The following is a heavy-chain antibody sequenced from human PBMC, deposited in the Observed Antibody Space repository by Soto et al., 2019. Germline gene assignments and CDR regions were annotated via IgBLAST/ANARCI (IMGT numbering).Heavy chain of an antibody. V-gene: IGHV3-33*01. D-gene: IGHD2-8*01. J-gene: IGHJ4*01. CDR3: ARVGDFDAIYYSFDI. Sequence: GGSLRLSCAASGFTFSSYGMHWVRQAPGKGLEWVAVIWYDGSNKYYADSVKGRFTISRDNSKNTLYLQMNSLRAEDTAVYYCARVGDFDAIYYSFDIWGQGAMVTVAS. CDR1: GFTFSSYG. CDR2: IWYDGSNK.